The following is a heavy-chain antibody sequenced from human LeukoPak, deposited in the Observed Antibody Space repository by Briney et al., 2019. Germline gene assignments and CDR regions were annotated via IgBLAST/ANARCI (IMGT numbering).Heavy chain of an antibody. Sequence: SETLSLTCTVSGDSMSSSNYYWVWIRQPPGKGLEWIGSIYYGGSTCYNPSLKSRVTISLDTSKNQFSVKLSSVTAADTAVYYCARRAHCTGGSCNPVWGQGTTVTVSS. J-gene: IGHJ6*02. CDR3: ARRAHCTGGSCNPV. D-gene: IGHD2-15*01. V-gene: IGHV4-39*01. CDR1: GDSMSSSNYY. CDR2: IYYGGST.